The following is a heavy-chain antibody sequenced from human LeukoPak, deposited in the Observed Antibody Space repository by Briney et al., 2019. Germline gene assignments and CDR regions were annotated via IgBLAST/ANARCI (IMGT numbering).Heavy chain of an antibody. J-gene: IGHJ5*02. Sequence: SVKVSCKASGYSFTSYGISWLRQAPGQGLEWMGRITPIINSAKYAQKFRDRLTITADTTTVTVYMELSSLTSEDTALYYCTRVNLRGSQYNWFDPWGQGTLVTVSS. CDR1: GYSFTSYG. CDR2: ITPIINSA. CDR3: TRVNLRGSQYNWFDP. D-gene: IGHD1-26*01. V-gene: IGHV1-69*04.